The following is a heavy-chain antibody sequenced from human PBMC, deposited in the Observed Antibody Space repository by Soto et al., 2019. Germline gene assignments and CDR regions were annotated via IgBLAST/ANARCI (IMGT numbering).Heavy chain of an antibody. CDR3: ARKLELRGSYYYYYDLDV. Sequence: SVKVSCKASGYTFTDYYMHWVRQAPGQGLEWMGWINPNSGGTNYAQKFQGRVTMTRDTSISTAYMELSRLRSDDTAVYYCARKLELRGSYYYYYDLDVWGQGTTVTVSS. CDR2: INPNSGGT. V-gene: IGHV1-2*02. J-gene: IGHJ6*02. D-gene: IGHD1-7*01. CDR1: GYTFTDYY.